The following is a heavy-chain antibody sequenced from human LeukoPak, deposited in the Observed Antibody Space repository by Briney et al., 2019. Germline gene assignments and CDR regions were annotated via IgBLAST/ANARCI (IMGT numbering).Heavy chain of an antibody. D-gene: IGHD3-3*01. CDR2: IYWNDDK. J-gene: IGHJ6*02. Sequence: SGPTLVKPTQTLTLTCTFSGFSLSTSGVGVGWIRQPPGKALEWLALIYWNDDKRYSPSLKSRLTITKDTSKNQVVLTMTNMDPVDTATYYCAHRPPYYDFWSGYQTHYYYYGMDVWGQGTTVTVSS. V-gene: IGHV2-5*01. CDR3: AHRPPYYDFWSGYQTHYYYYGMDV. CDR1: GFSLSTSGVG.